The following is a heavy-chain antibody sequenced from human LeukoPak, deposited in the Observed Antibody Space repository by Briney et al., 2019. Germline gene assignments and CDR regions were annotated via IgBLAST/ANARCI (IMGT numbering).Heavy chain of an antibody. Sequence: GGSLRLSCAASGFTFSSYSMNWVRQAPGKGLEWVSSISSSSSYIYYADSVKGRFTISRDNAKNSLYLQMNSLRAEDTAVYYCARSPPSIVATGGYYFDYWGQGTLVTVS. D-gene: IGHD5-12*01. CDR2: ISSSSSYI. J-gene: IGHJ4*02. V-gene: IGHV3-21*01. CDR1: GFTFSSYS. CDR3: ARSPPSIVATGGYYFDY.